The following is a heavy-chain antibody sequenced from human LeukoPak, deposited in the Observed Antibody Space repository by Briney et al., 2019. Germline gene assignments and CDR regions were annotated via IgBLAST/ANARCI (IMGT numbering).Heavy chain of an antibody. Sequence: GGSLRLSCAASGSTFSSYEMNWVRQAPGKGLECVSYISSSGSTIYYADSVKGRFTISRDNAKNSLYLQMNSLRAEDTAVYYCARGEYDSSGYYAGYWGQGTLVTVSS. V-gene: IGHV3-48*03. D-gene: IGHD3-22*01. CDR1: GSTFSSYE. CDR3: ARGEYDSSGYYAGY. CDR2: ISSSGSTI. J-gene: IGHJ4*02.